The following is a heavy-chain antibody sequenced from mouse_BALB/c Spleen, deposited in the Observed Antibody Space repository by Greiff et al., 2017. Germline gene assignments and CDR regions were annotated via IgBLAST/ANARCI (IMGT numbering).Heavy chain of an antibody. CDR2: INPYYGST. J-gene: IGHJ2*01. D-gene: IGHD1-1*01. CDR3: ARGGYYGSSSFDY. CDR1: GYSFTDYI. Sequence: VQLQQTGPELVKPGASVKISCKASGYSFTDYIMLWVKQSHGKSLEWIGNINPYYGSTSYNLKFKGKATLTVDKSSSTAYMQLNSLTSEDSAVYYCARGGYYGSSSFDYWGQGTTLTVSS. V-gene: IGHV1-39*01.